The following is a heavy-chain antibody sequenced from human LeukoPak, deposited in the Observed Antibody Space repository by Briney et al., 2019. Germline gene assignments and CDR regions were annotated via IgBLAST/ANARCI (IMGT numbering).Heavy chain of an antibody. CDR2: LYYSGST. V-gene: IGHV4-59*01. CDR1: GGSISSYY. J-gene: IGHJ4*02. Sequence: SETLSLTCTVSGGSISSYYWSWIRQPPGKGLEWIGYLYYSGSTNYNPSLKSRVTISVDTSENQFSLKLSSVTAADTAVYYCARGPRDYDFWSGYSSFDYWGQGTLVTVSS. CDR3: ARGPRDYDFWSGYSSFDY. D-gene: IGHD3-3*01.